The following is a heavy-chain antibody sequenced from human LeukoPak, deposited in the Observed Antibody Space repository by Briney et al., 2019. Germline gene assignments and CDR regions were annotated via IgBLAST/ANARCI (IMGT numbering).Heavy chain of an antibody. J-gene: IGHJ3*02. CDR3: ARVHCSGTSCYAFDI. CDR2: IDHIGRT. V-gene: IGHV4-34*01. Sequence: SXXLSXXXXVXGXSXSXXXXXXIRQPPGKXXEXXAAIDHIGRTNFNRSLKRPVTISLDTSKTPFSLKLSSVTAADTAVYYCARVHCSGTSCYAFDIWGQGTMVTVSS. D-gene: IGHD2-2*01. CDR1: GXSXSXXX.